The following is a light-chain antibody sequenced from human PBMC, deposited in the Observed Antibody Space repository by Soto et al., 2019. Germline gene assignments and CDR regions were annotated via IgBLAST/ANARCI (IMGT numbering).Light chain of an antibody. CDR3: SSYRSSTTFV. CDR1: SSDVGAYNY. Sequence: SVLTQPPSASGSPGQSITISCTGTSSDVGAYNYVSWYQQYPGKAPKVIIFEVRKRPSGVSNRFSGSKSGDTASLTISGLQAEDEADYYCSSYRSSTTFVFGTGTKVTVL. J-gene: IGLJ1*01. V-gene: IGLV2-14*01. CDR2: EVR.